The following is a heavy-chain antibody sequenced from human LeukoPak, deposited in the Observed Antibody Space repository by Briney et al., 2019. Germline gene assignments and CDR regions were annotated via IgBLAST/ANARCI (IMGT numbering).Heavy chain of an antibody. D-gene: IGHD5-12*01. CDR1: GYSFTSYW. CDR3: ARPSGYDLAY. J-gene: IGHJ4*02. CDR2: IDPSDSYT. V-gene: IGHV5-10-1*01. Sequence: GESLKISCKGSGYSFTSYWINWVRQMPGKGLEWMGRIDPSDSYTTYSPSFQGHVTISVDKSISTAYLQWSSLRASDTAMYYCARPSGYDLAYWGQGTLVTVSS.